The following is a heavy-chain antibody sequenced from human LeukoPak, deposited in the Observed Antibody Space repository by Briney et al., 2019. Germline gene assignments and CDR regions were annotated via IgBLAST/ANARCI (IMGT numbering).Heavy chain of an antibody. J-gene: IGHJ4*02. V-gene: IGHV3-7*01. Sequence: GGSLRLSCAASGFTFRSYWMSWVRQAPGKGLEWVANIKQDGSEKYYVDSVKGRFTISRDNAKNSLYLQMNSLRAEDTAVYYCASGGYYLFDYWGQGTLVTVSS. D-gene: IGHD3-22*01. CDR3: ASGGYYLFDY. CDR1: GFTFRSYW. CDR2: IKQDGSEK.